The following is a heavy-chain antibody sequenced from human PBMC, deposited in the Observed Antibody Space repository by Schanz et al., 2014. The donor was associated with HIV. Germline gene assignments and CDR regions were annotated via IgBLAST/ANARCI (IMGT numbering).Heavy chain of an antibody. J-gene: IGHJ6*02. CDR3: AKAYSTSRPYSMDI. Sequence: VQLVESGGGSVQPGRSLRLSCEASGFTFVDCAMHWVRQAPGKGLEWVSGISWNSVSIGYADSVKGRFTISRDNAKNSLYMQMNSLRGDDTALYYCAKAYSTSRPYSMDIWGQGTTVTVSS. V-gene: IGHV3-9*01. D-gene: IGHD6-6*01. CDR1: GFTFVDCA. CDR2: ISWNSVSI.